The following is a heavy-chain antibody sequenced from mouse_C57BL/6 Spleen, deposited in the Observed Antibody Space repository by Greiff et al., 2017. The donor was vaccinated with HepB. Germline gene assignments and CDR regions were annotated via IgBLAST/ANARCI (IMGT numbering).Heavy chain of an antibody. V-gene: IGHV1-66*01. CDR2: IYPGSGNT. J-gene: IGHJ3*01. Sequence: VQLQQSGPELVKPGASVKISCKASGYSFTSYYIHWVKQRPGQGLEWIGWIYPGSGNTKYNEKFKGKATLTADTSSSTAYMQLSSLTSEDSAVYYCARGGYDGYYLWFAYWGQGTLVTVSA. D-gene: IGHD2-3*01. CDR3: ARGGYDGYYLWFAY. CDR1: GYSFTSYY.